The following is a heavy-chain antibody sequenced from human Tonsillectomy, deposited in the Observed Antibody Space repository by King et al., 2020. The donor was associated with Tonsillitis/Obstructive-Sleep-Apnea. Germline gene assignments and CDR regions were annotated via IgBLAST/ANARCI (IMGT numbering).Heavy chain of an antibody. Sequence: QLVQSGAEVKKPGASVKVSCKASGCTFTTCGFSWVRQATGQGLEWIGWISTYNGNTYYAQKFQGRVTMTTDTSTSTAYMELRSLRSDDTAVYYCARDRDIRSPWDYYYGMDVWGQGTTVTVSS. J-gene: IGHJ6*02. CDR3: ARDRDIRSPWDYYYGMDV. V-gene: IGHV1-18*01. CDR2: ISTYNGNT. D-gene: IGHD2-15*01. CDR1: GCTFTTCG.